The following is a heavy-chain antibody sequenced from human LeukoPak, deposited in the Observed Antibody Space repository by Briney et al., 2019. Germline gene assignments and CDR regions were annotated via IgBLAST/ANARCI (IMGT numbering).Heavy chain of an antibody. Sequence: GGSLRLSCAASGFTFSSYWMHWVRQAPGKGLVWVSHINSDGSSTSYADSVKGRFTISRDNAKNTLYLQMNSLRAEDTAVYHCASQSSPRTGYSYGPQFDYWRQGTLVTVSS. CDR2: INSDGSST. D-gene: IGHD5-18*01. CDR1: GFTFSSYW. J-gene: IGHJ4*02. CDR3: ASQSSPRTGYSYGPQFDY. V-gene: IGHV3-74*01.